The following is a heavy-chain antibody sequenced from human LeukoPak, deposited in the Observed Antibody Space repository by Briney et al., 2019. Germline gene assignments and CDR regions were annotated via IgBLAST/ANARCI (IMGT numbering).Heavy chain of an antibody. CDR2: INPSGGST. CDR3: ARGRRDGYNTPYFDY. CDR1: GYTFTSYY. J-gene: IGHJ4*02. Sequence: ASVKVSCKASGYTFTSYYMHWVRQAPGQGLEGMGIINPSGGSTSYAQKFQGRVTMTRDTSTSTVYMELSSLRSEDTAVYYCARGRRDGYNTPYFDYWGQGTLVTVSS. D-gene: IGHD5-24*01. V-gene: IGHV1-46*01.